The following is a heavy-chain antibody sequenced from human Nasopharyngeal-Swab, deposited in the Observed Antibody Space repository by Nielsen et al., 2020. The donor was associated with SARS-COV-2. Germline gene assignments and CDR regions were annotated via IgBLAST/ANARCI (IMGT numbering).Heavy chain of an antibody. J-gene: IGHJ4*02. CDR3: ARRFQSSSWYTDYDY. CDR2: IDPSDSYT. Sequence: VRQMRGKGLEWMGRIDPSDSYTNYSPSFQGHVTISADKSISTAYLQWSSLKASDTAMYYCARRFQSSSWYTDYDYWGQGTLVTVSS. V-gene: IGHV5-10-1*01. D-gene: IGHD6-13*01.